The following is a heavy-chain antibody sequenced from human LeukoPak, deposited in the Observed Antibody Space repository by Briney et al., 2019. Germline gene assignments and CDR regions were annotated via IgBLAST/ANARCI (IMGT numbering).Heavy chain of an antibody. CDR3: ARDRAYSSGWHSDAFDI. J-gene: IGHJ3*02. CDR2: ISSSSSYI. V-gene: IGHV3-21*01. CDR1: GFTFSSYS. Sequence: GGSLRLSCAASGFTFSSYSMNWVRQAPGKGLEWVSSISSSSSYIYYADSVKGRFTVSRDNATNSLYLQMNSLRAEDTAVYYCARDRAYSSGWHSDAFDIWGQGTMVTASS. D-gene: IGHD6-19*01.